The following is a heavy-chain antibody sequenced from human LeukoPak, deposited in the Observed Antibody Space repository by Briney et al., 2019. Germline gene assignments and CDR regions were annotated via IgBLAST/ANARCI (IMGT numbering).Heavy chain of an antibody. D-gene: IGHD3-3*01. CDR1: GGSISSHY. V-gene: IGHV4-59*11. J-gene: IGHJ5*02. Sequence: PSETLSLTCTVSGGSISSHYWSWIRHPPGRGLEWIGYIYYSGSTNYNPSLKSRVTISVDTSKNQFSLKLSSVTAADTAVYYCAREPLAYYDFWSGYSRWFDPWGQGTLVTVSS. CDR2: IYYSGST. CDR3: AREPLAYYDFWSGYSRWFDP.